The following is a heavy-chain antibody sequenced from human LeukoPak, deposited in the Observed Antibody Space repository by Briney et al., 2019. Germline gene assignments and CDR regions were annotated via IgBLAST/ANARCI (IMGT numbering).Heavy chain of an antibody. CDR2: INPNSGNR. V-gene: IGHV1-8*03. Sequence: GASVKVSCKASGYTFTSYDINWMRQAPGQEPEWMGWINPNSGNRGYAQKFQGRVSITRDTSINTAYLEVSSLRSEDTAIYYCAKHYKTTFDYWGQGTLVIVSS. CDR3: AKHYKTTFDY. J-gene: IGHJ4*02. CDR1: GYTFTSYD. D-gene: IGHD3-10*01.